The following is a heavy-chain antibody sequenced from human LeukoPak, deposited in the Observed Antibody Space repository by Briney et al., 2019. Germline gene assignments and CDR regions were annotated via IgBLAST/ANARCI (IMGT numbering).Heavy chain of an antibody. D-gene: IGHD1-1*01. CDR3: ARATKNWFDP. CDR2: IYYSGST. CDR1: GGSISSSSYY. Sequence: SETLPLTCTVSGGSISSSSYYWGWIRQPPGKGLEWIGSIYYSGSTYYNPSLKSRVTISVDTSKNQFSLKLSSVTAADTAVYYCARATKNWFDPWGQGTLVTVSS. V-gene: IGHV4-39*01. J-gene: IGHJ5*02.